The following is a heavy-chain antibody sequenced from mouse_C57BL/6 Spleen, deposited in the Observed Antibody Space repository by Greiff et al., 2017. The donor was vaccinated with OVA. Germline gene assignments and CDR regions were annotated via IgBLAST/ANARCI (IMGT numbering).Heavy chain of an antibody. V-gene: IGHV1-5*01. CDR2: IYPGNSDT. Sequence: EVHLVESGTVLARPGASVKMSCKTSGYTFTSYWMHWVKQRPGQGLEWIGAIYPGNSDTSYNQKFKGKAKLTAVTSASTAYMELSSLTNEDSAVYYCTREGAYYYGSSHWYFDVWGTGTTVTVSS. CDR3: TREGAYYYGSSHWYFDV. CDR1: GYTFTSYW. D-gene: IGHD1-1*01. J-gene: IGHJ1*03.